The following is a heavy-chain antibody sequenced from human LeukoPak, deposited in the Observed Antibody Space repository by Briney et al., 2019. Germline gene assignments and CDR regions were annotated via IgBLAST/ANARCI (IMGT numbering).Heavy chain of an antibody. J-gene: IGHJ4*02. CDR3: AKGTYGDYDYFDY. CDR1: GFTFSSYW. CDR2: IKQDGSEK. V-gene: IGHV3-7*03. Sequence: GGSLRLSCAASGFTFSSYWMSWVRQAPGKGLEWVANIKQDGSEKYYVDSVKGRFTISRDNSKNTLYLQMNSLRAEDTAVYYCAKGTYGDYDYFDYWGQGTLVTVSS. D-gene: IGHD4-17*01.